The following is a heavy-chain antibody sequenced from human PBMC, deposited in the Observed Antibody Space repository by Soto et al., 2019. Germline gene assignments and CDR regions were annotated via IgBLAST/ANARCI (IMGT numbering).Heavy chain of an antibody. CDR1: GYSISSGYY. V-gene: IGHV4-38-2*01. J-gene: IGHJ5*02. Sequence: ETLSLTCAVSGYSISSGYYWGWLRQPPGKGLEWIGGIYHGGSTYYNPSLNSRVTLSIDMTNNHVSLILNSVTAADTAVYYCARVGPWVPYYYDSSPYTFENWFDPWGQGTLVTVSS. D-gene: IGHD3-22*01. CDR3: ARVGPWVPYYYDSSPYTFENWFDP. CDR2: IYHGGST.